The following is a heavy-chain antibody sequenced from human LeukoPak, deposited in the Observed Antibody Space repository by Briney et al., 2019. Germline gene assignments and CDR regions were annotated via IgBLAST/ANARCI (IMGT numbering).Heavy chain of an antibody. CDR1: GYTLTELS. CDR2: FDPEDGET. CDR3: AINAYCSSNSCWGNYYYYYMDV. V-gene: IGHV1-24*01. D-gene: IGHD2-2*01. Sequence: ASVKVSCKVSGYTLTELSMHWVRQAPGKGLEWMGGFDPEDGETIYAQKFQDRVTLTEDTSTDTAYMELSSLRSADTAMYYCAINAYCSSNSCWGNYYYYYMDVWGKGTTVTVSS. J-gene: IGHJ6*03.